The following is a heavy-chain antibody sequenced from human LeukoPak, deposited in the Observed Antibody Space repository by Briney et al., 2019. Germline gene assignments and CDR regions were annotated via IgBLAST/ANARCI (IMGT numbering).Heavy chain of an antibody. CDR1: GFMFSSNY. CDR2: NYNGDTT. CDR3: ASHGGQSSAPFIDY. V-gene: IGHV3-66*04. Sequence: GGSLRLSCAASGFMFSSNYMSWVRQAPGKGLEWVSLNYNGDTTSYSDPVKGRFTISRDNSKNTLYLQMNSLRVEDTAVYYCASHGGQSSAPFIDYWGQGTLVTVSS. J-gene: IGHJ4*02. D-gene: IGHD3-10*01.